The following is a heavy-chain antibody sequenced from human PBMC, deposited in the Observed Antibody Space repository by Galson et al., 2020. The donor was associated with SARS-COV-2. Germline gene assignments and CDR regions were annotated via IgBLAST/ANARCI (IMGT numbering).Heavy chain of an antibody. CDR3: AREGGNWFDP. D-gene: IGHD3-16*01. CDR2: ISYDGSNK. J-gene: IGHJ5*02. V-gene: IGHV3-30-3*01. Sequence: GGSLRLSCAASGFTFSSYAMHWVRQAPGKGLEWVAVISYDGSNKYYADSVKGRFTISRDNSKNTLYLQMNSLRVEDTAVYYCAREGGNWFDPWDQGTLVTVSS. CDR1: GFTFSSYA.